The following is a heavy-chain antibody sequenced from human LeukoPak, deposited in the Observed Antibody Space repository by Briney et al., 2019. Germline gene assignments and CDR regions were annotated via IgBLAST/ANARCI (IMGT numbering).Heavy chain of an antibody. CDR3: AKMAVAHRLQSPFDY. V-gene: IGHV3-23*01. D-gene: IGHD4-11*01. Sequence: GGSLRLSCAASGFTFSSYAMSWVRQAPGKGLEWVSAISGSGGSTYYADSVKGRFTISKDNSKNTLYLQMNSLRAEDTAVYYCAKMAVAHRLQSPFDYWGQGTLVTVSS. CDR1: GFTFSSYA. CDR2: ISGSGGST. J-gene: IGHJ4*02.